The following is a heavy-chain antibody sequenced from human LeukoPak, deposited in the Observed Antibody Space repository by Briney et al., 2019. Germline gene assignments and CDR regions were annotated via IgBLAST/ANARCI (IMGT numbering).Heavy chain of an antibody. Sequence: GGSLRLSCAASGFTFSFYWMSWVRQAPGKGLEWVADIKEDGSEKYYVDSVKGRFTISRDNAKNSLFLQMNSLRAEDTAVYYCARDYYGSGDYWGQGTLVTVSS. J-gene: IGHJ4*02. D-gene: IGHD3-10*01. V-gene: IGHV3-7*04. CDR3: ARDYYGSGDY. CDR1: GFTFSFYW. CDR2: IKEDGSEK.